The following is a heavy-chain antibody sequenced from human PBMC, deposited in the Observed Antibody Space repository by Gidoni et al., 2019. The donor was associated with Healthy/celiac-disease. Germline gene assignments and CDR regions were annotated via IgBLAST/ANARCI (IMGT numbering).Heavy chain of an antibody. CDR3: ARDFNSAYYDFWSMGWFDP. J-gene: IGHJ5*02. CDR1: GYTFTGSY. D-gene: IGHD3-3*01. CDR2: INPNSGGT. V-gene: IGHV1-2*06. Sequence: QVQLVQSGAEVKTPGASVKVSCKASGYTFTGSYMHWVRQAPGQGLEWMGRINPNSGGTNYAQKFQGRVTMTRDTSISTAYMELSRLRSDDTAVYYCARDFNSAYYDFWSMGWFDPWGQGTLVTVSS.